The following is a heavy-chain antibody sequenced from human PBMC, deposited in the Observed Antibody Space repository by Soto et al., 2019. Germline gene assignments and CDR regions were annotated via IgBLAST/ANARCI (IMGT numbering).Heavy chain of an antibody. J-gene: IGHJ1*01. D-gene: IGHD6-13*01. V-gene: IGHV1-69*01. CDR1: GGTFSKFA. Sequence: QVQLVQSGAEVKKPGSSVKVSCEASGGTFSKFAISWVRQAPGQGLEWMGGFIPIFGTLNYAQRFQGRLTISADESTSTAYIELSRLRPEDTAVYYRARFEQLVLHWAQGTLVTVSS. CDR2: FIPIFGTL. CDR3: ARFEQLVLH.